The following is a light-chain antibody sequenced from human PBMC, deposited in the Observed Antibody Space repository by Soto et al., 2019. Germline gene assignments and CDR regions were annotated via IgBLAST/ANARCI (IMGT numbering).Light chain of an antibody. Sequence: EIVLTQSPGTLSLSPGERATLSCRASQSVSSSYLAWYQQKPGQAPRLLIYGASSRATGIPDRFSGSGSGTDFSLRISRLEPEDFAEYYCQQYGSSPYTFGQGTNLEIK. CDR2: GAS. CDR1: QSVSSSY. CDR3: QQYGSSPYT. V-gene: IGKV3-20*01. J-gene: IGKJ2*01.